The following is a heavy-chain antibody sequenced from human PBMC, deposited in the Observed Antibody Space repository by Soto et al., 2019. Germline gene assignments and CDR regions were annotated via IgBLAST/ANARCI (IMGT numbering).Heavy chain of an antibody. CDR3: ARPPFAWDCLVRFDY. Sequence: AAVKISCKASGSTFTSECINWVRQAPGQGLEVMGWISAFNGNTNYAEEIQGRVTTTTDTSTSTAYMELPSLRPDDPAVHYSARPPFAWDCLVRFDYGSQGAL. D-gene: IGHD6-13*01. CDR2: ISAFNGNT. CDR1: GSTFTSEC. V-gene: IGHV1-18*01. J-gene: IGHJ4*02.